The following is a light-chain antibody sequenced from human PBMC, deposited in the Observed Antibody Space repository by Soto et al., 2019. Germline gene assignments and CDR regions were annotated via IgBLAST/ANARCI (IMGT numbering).Light chain of an antibody. CDR3: SSYTRSSTLVV. CDR1: SSDVGGYNY. J-gene: IGLJ2*01. CDR2: DVS. Sequence: QSALTQPASVSGSPGQSITISCTGTSSDVGGYNYVSWYQQHPGKAPKLMIYDVSNRPSGVSNRFSGSKSGNTASLTISGLQAEDEADYYCSSYTRSSTLVVFGGVTKLTV. V-gene: IGLV2-14*01.